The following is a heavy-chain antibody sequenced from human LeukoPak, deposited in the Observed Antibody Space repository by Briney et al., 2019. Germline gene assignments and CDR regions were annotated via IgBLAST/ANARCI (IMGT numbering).Heavy chain of an antibody. Sequence: ASVKVSCKASGYTFTGYYMHWVRQAPGQGLEWMGWINPNSGGTNYAQKFQGRVTMTRDTSISTAYMELSRLRSDDTAVYYCARGFDWLYGGYGMDVWGQGTTVTVSS. CDR1: GYTFTGYY. V-gene: IGHV1-2*02. CDR3: ARGFDWLYGGYGMDV. J-gene: IGHJ6*02. D-gene: IGHD3-9*01. CDR2: INPNSGGT.